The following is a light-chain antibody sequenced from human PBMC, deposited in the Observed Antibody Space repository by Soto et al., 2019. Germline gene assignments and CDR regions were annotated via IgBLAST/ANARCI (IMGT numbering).Light chain of an antibody. CDR2: STN. CDR1: SGSVSTSYY. Sequence: QTVVTQEPSVSVSPGGTVTLTCGLSSGSVSTSYYPSWYQQTPGQAPLTLIYSTNTRSAGVPGRFSGSILGNKAALTITGAQTDDESDYYCVLYMSSGPIFGGGTKVTVL. J-gene: IGLJ2*01. CDR3: VLYMSSGPI. V-gene: IGLV8-61*01.